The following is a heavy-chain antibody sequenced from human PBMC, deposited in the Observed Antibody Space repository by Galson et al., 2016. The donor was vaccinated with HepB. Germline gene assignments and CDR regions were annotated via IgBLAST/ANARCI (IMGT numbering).Heavy chain of an antibody. J-gene: IGHJ4*02. Sequence: QSGAEVKKPGEFLRISCQASGYTFNTDWIAWVRQLPGKGLEFMGLIYPGDSDTRYSPSFQGQVTISVDNSINTAYQQWNSLRASDTAIYYCARGGSARPFDHWGQGSLVTVTS. V-gene: IGHV5-51*01. CDR3: ARGGSARPFDH. CDR1: GYTFNTDW. CDR2: IYPGDSDT. D-gene: IGHD6-6*01.